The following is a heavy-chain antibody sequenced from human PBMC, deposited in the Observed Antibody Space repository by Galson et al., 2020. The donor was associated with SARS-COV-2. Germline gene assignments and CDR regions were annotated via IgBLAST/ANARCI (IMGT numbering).Heavy chain of an antibody. CDR2: IRSKTFSETT. V-gene: IGHV3-49*04. CDR1: GFTFGDYG. D-gene: IGHD2-8*01. CDR3: TRALMLDS. Sequence: GGSLRLSCTGSGFTFGDYGVNWVRQAPGKGLEWVGFIRSKTFSETTQYAASVKGQFTISRDDSKSIAYLQMNNLKTEDTGVYYCTRALMLDSWGQGTLVTVSS. J-gene: IGHJ4*02.